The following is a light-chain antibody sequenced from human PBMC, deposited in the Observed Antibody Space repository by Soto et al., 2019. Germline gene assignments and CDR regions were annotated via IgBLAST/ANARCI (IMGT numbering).Light chain of an antibody. J-gene: IGKJ5*01. Sequence: EIVMTQSPATLSVSPGERATLSCRASQSVSSYLAWYQQKPGQAPRLLIYDVSTRATGIPARFGGSGSRTDFILTISSLEPEDFAVYYCQQRSNWPITFGQGTRLEIK. CDR2: DVS. V-gene: IGKV3-11*01. CDR1: QSVSSY. CDR3: QQRSNWPIT.